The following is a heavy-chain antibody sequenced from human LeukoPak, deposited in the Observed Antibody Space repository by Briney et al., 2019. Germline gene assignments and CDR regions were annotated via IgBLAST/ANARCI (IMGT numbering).Heavy chain of an antibody. CDR2: INPNSGGT. D-gene: IGHD2-8*01. CDR1: GYTFTRYY. J-gene: IGHJ4*02. Sequence: GASVKVSCKASGYTFTRYYMHWVRQAPGQGLEWMGWINPNSGGTYYAQKFQGRVTMTRDTSISSAYMELSSLRSDDTAVYYCARVWPCSNGVCPDVFEYWGQGTLVTVSS. CDR3: ARVWPCSNGVCPDVFEY. V-gene: IGHV1-2*02.